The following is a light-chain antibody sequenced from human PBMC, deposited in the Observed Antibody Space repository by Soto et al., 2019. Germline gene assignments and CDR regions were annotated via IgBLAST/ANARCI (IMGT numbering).Light chain of an antibody. Sequence: DIQLTQSPPPRSSSLGDTVTITCRASQSISSWLAWYQQKPGKAPKLLIYDASSLESGVPSRFSGSGSGTEFTLIISSLQPDDFATYYCQQCNSYWTFGQGTKVDI. CDR1: QSISSW. J-gene: IGKJ1*01. CDR3: QQCNSYWT. CDR2: DAS. V-gene: IGKV1-5*01.